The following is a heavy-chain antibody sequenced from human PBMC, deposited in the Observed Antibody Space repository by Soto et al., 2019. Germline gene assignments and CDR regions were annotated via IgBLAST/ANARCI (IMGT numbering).Heavy chain of an antibody. CDR3: ARPAGYSSSWHAFDI. V-gene: IGHV4-31*03. Sequence: SETLSLTCTVSGGSISSGGYYWSWIRQHPGKGLEWIGYIYYSGSTYYNPSLKSRVTISVDTSKNQFSLKLSSVTAADTAVYYCARPAGYSSSWHAFDIWGQGTMVTVSS. J-gene: IGHJ3*02. CDR1: GGSISSGGYY. D-gene: IGHD6-13*01. CDR2: IYYSGST.